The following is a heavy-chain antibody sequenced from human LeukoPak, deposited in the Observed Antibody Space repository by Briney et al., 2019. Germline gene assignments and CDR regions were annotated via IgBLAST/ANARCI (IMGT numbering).Heavy chain of an antibody. V-gene: IGHV1-2*06. Sequence: ASVKVSCKASGYTFTAYYIHWVRQAPGQGLEWMGRINPNSGDTNYAQKFQGSVTLTRDTSINTAYMELSRLRFDDTAVYYCAKLGIGSTTRAWFDPWGQGTLVTVSS. CDR2: INPNSGDT. CDR1: GYTFTAYY. J-gene: IGHJ5*02. D-gene: IGHD1-26*01. CDR3: AKLGIGSTTRAWFDP.